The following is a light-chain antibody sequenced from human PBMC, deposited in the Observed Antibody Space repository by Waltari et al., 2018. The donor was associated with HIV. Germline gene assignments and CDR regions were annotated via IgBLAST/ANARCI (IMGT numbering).Light chain of an antibody. CDR2: GAS. Sequence: DIQMTQSPSTLSASVGDRVTITCRASQSVRTWLAWYQQKPGKAPKLLIYGASTRATGIPARFSGSGSGTEFTLTISSLQSEDFAVYYCQHYNTWPHSFGQGTKLEIK. CDR3: QHYNTWPHS. V-gene: IGKV1-5*01. CDR1: QSVRTW. J-gene: IGKJ2*03.